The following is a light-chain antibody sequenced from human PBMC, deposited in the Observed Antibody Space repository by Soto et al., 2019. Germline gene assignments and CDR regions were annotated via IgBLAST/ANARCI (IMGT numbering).Light chain of an antibody. V-gene: IGKV3-20*01. Sequence: EIVLTQSPCTLSLSPGERATLSCRASQSIYINYLAWYQHKPGQAPRLLISGASTRATGIPDRFSGSGSGTDFTLTISRLDPEDFAVYICQQYGSSPYTFGQGTNVEIK. CDR1: QSIYINY. J-gene: IGKJ2*01. CDR2: GAS. CDR3: QQYGSSPYT.